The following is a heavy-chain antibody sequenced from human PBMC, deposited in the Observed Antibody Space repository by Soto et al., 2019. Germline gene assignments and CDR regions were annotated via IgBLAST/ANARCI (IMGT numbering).Heavy chain of an antibody. V-gene: IGHV1-18*04. CDR2: ISAYNGNT. CDR1: VYTFTSYG. J-gene: IGHJ6*04. CDR3: ARDGQEMATTHCYYGMDV. Sequence: GASVKVSCKASVYTFTSYGISWVRQAPGQGLEWMGWISAYNGNTNYAQKLQGRVTMTTDTSTSTAYMELRSLRSDDTAVYYCARDGQEMATTHCYYGMDVWDKGTTVTVSS. D-gene: IGHD5-12*01.